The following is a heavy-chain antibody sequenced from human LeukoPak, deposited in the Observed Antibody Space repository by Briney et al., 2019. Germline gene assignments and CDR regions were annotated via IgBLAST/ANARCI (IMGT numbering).Heavy chain of an antibody. CDR1: GFIFSHHG. V-gene: IGHV3-23*01. CDR2: ITGSGGRI. D-gene: IGHD1-14*01. J-gene: IGHJ4*02. CDR3: AKSPISPLPPNFDY. Sequence: GGSLRLSCATSGFIFSHHGMSWVRQAPGKGLEWVSTITGSGGRIYYADSVKGQFTISRDNSRNMLYLQMNSLRAEDTAVYYCAKSPISPLPPNFDYWGQGTLVTVSS.